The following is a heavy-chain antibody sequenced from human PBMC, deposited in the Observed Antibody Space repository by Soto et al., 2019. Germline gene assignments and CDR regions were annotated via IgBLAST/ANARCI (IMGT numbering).Heavy chain of an antibody. Sequence: SETLSLTCTVSGGSISSGDYYWSWIRQPPGKGLEWIGYIYYSGSTYYNPSLKSRVTISVDTSKNHFSLKLSSVTAADTAVFYFARGPHKKMVRGAYNWFDPWGQGTLVTVSS. J-gene: IGHJ5*02. CDR2: IYYSGST. V-gene: IGHV4-30-4*01. CDR1: GGSISSGDYY. CDR3: ARGPHKKMVRGAYNWFDP. D-gene: IGHD3-10*01.